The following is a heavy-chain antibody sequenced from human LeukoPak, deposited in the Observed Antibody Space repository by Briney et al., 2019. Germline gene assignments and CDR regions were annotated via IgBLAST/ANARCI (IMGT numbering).Heavy chain of an antibody. CDR3: ARAYCGGDCYSPRDAFDI. CDR1: GGTFSSYA. Sequence: ASVKVSCKASGGTFSSYAISWVRQAPGQGLEWMGGLIPIFGTANYAQKFQGRVTITADESTSTAYMELSSLRSEDTAVYYCARAYCGGDCYSPRDAFDIWGQGTMVTVSS. D-gene: IGHD2-21*01. V-gene: IGHV1-69*13. CDR2: LIPIFGTA. J-gene: IGHJ3*02.